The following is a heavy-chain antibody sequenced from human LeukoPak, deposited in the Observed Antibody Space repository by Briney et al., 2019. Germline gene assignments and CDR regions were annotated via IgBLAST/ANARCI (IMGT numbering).Heavy chain of an antibody. J-gene: IGHJ4*02. D-gene: IGHD3-10*01. V-gene: IGHV4-30-4*08. CDR2: VYYSGST. CDR1: GGSISSGDYY. Sequence: SETLSLTCTVSGGSISSGDYYWSWIRQPPGKGLEWIGYVYYSGSTYYNPSLKSRVTISVDTSKNQFSLKLSSVTAADTAVYYCARAPRYYGSGSYVDYWGQGTLVTVSS. CDR3: ARAPRYYGSGSYVDY.